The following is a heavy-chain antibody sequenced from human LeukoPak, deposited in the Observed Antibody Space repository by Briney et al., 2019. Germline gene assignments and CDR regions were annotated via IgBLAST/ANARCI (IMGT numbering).Heavy chain of an antibody. V-gene: IGHV1-46*01. CDR2: INPSGGST. CDR1: GYTFTSYY. D-gene: IGHD5-12*01. CDR3: ARDSVATINLFDY. J-gene: IGHJ4*02. Sequence: ASVKVSCKASGYTFTSYYMHWVRQAPGQGLEWMGIINPSGGSTSYAQKFQGRVTMTTDTSTSTAYMELRSLRSDDTAVYYCARDSVATINLFDYWGQGTLVTVSS.